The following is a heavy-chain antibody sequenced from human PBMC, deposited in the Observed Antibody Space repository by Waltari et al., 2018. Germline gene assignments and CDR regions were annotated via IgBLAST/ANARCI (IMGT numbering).Heavy chain of an antibody. D-gene: IGHD3-10*01. J-gene: IGHJ4*02. V-gene: IGHV3-43*01. Sequence: EVQLVESGGVVVQPGGSLRLSCAASGFTFDDYTMHWVRQARGKGLEWFSLIVGEGVRTYNAASVKARSTTSRENSKTSLYRKMNILRTGDPACYYCANSALVVGGGWGQGTLVTVSS. CDR2: IVGEGVRT. CDR3: ANSALVVGGG. CDR1: GFTFDDYT.